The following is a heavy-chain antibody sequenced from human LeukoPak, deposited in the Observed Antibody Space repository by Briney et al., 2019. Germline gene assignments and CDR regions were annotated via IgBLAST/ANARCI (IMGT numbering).Heavy chain of an antibody. CDR3: ARDVIVGATGSPS. D-gene: IGHD1-26*01. V-gene: IGHV4-31*03. Sequence: SETLSLTCTVSGGSISSGGYYWSWFRQHPGKGLEWIGYIYYSGSTYYNPSLKSRVTISVDTSKNQFSLKLSSVTAADTAVYYCARDVIVGATGSPSWGQGTLVTVSS. CDR1: GGSISSGGYY. J-gene: IGHJ5*02. CDR2: IYYSGST.